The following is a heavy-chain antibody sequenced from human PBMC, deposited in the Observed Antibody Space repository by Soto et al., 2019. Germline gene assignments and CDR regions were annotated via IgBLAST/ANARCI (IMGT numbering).Heavy chain of an antibody. D-gene: IGHD1-1*01. Sequence: QVQLVESGGGVVQPGRSLRLSCAASGFTFSSYGMHWVRQAPGKGLEWVALISYDGSNKYYADSVKGRFTISRDNSKNTLNLQMNGLKAKDTAGYYCAKAIPWVEGTHYSGMDVWGQGTTVTVSS. CDR3: AKAIPWVEGTHYSGMDV. CDR2: ISYDGSNK. V-gene: IGHV3-30*18. CDR1: GFTFSSYG. J-gene: IGHJ6*02.